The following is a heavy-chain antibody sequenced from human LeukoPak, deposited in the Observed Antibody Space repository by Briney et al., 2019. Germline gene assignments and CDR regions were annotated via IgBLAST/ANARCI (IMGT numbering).Heavy chain of an antibody. V-gene: IGHV4-34*01. CDR2: ITHNGST. CDR1: GGSFSVYY. D-gene: IGHD4-23*01. J-gene: IGHJ5*02. Sequence: SETLSLTCAVYGGSFSVYYWSWIRHPPGKGLEWIGEITHNGSTNYNPSLKSRVTISVDTSMNQFSLKMRSVTAADTAVYYCARGRVTYDPWGQGTLVTVSS. CDR3: ARGRVTYDP.